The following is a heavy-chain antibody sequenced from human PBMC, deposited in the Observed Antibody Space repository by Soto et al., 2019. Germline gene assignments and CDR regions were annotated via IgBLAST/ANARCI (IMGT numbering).Heavy chain of an antibody. J-gene: IGHJ2*01. CDR1: GFTFSSYA. Sequence: GGSLRLSCAASGFTFSSYAMSWVRQAPGKGLEWVSAISGSGGSTYYADSVKGRFTISRDNSKNTLYLQMNSLRAEDTAVYYCAKAGGPGGYYYDSSGYYRTEPWGGWYFDLWGRGTLVTVSS. CDR2: ISGSGGST. V-gene: IGHV3-23*01. D-gene: IGHD3-22*01. CDR3: AKAGGPGGYYYDSSGYYRTEPWGGWYFDL.